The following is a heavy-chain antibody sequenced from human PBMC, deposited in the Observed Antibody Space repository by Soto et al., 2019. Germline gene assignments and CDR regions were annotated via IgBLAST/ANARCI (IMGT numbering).Heavy chain of an antibody. CDR1: GFIFSDYY. CDR2: ISSSDNII. V-gene: IGHV3-11*01. J-gene: IGHJ4*02. CDR3: ARDRGYYDSSGYFDY. D-gene: IGHD3-22*01. Sequence: GGSLRLSCAASGFIFSDYYMSWIRQAPGKGLEWISYISSSDNIIYYADSVKGRFTISRDNAQNSLYLQMNSLRAEDTAVYYCARDRGYYDSSGYFDYWGQGTLVTVSS.